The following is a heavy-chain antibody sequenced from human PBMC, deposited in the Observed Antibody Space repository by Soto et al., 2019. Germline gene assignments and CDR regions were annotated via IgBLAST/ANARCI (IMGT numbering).Heavy chain of an antibody. Sequence: GGSLRLSCAASGFTFSSYAMSWVRQAPGKGLEWVSAISGSGGSTYYADSVKGRFTISRDNSKNTLYLQMNSLRAEDTAVYYCANGEGLTGELWYFDYWGQGTLVTVSS. D-gene: IGHD7-27*01. CDR1: GFTFSSYA. CDR2: ISGSGGST. CDR3: ANGEGLTGELWYFDY. V-gene: IGHV3-23*01. J-gene: IGHJ4*02.